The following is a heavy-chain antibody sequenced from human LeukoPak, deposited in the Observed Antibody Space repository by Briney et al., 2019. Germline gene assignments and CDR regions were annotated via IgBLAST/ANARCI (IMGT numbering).Heavy chain of an antibody. V-gene: IGHV1-2*02. D-gene: IGHD6-13*01. CDR3: AKAIAAAHYAF. J-gene: IGHJ4*02. CDR1: GYTFTGYY. CDR2: IYPNSGGT. Sequence: ASVKVSCKASGYTFTGYYIHWVRQAPGQGLEWMGWIYPNSGGTNYAQKFQGRVTMTRDTSISTAYMELSRLTSDDTAIYYCAKAIAAAHYAFCGQGTLVTVSS.